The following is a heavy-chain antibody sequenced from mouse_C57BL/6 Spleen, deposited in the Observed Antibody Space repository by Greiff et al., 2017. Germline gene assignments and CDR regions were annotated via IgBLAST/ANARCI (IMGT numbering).Heavy chain of an antibody. Sequence: VQLQQSGAELVRPGTSVKVSCKASGYAFTNYLIEWVKQRPGQGLEWIGVINPGSGGTSYNEKFKGKATLTADKSSSTAYMQLSSLTSEDSAVDYCAERGYCGSGTAMDYWGQGTSVTVSS. CDR1: GYAFTNYL. V-gene: IGHV1-54*01. J-gene: IGHJ4*01. D-gene: IGHD1-1*01. CDR2: INPGSGGT. CDR3: AERGYCGSGTAMDY.